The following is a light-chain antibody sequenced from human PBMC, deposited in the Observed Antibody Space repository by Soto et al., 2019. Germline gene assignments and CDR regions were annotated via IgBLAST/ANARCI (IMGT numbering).Light chain of an antibody. J-gene: IGKJ1*01. CDR2: GAS. CDR3: QQYDSSPKT. CDR1: QSVSSIY. Sequence: IVLTQSPGTLSLSPGERATLSCRASQSVSSIYLAWYQQKPGQAPRLLIYGASSRATGIPDRFSGSGSGTDFTLTISRLETEDFAVYYCQQYDSSPKTFGQGTKVEIK. V-gene: IGKV3-20*01.